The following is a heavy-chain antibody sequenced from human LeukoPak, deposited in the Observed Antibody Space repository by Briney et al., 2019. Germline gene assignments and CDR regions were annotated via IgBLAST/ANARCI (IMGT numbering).Heavy chain of an antibody. CDR1: GGSISSYY. CDR3: ARAKGPTVVPAAIGRFYYYYGMDV. V-gene: IGHV4-59*01. J-gene: IGHJ6*02. D-gene: IGHD2-2*02. Sequence: SETLSLTCTVSGGSISSYYWSWIRQPPGKGLEWIGYIYYSGTPNYNPSLKSRVTISVDTSKNQFSLKLSSVTAADTAVYYCARAKGPTVVPAAIGRFYYYYGMDVWGQGTTVTVSS. CDR2: IYYSGTP.